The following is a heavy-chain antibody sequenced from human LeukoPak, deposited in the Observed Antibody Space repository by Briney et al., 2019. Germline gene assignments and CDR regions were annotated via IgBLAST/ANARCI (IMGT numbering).Heavy chain of an antibody. V-gene: IGHV1-2*04. Sequence: ASVKVSCKASGGTFSSYAISWVRQAPGQGREWMGWINPNSGGTNYAQKFQGWVTMTRDTSISTAYMELSRLRSDNTAVYYCARDLDYYDSSGYAYWGQGTLVTASS. CDR2: INPNSGGT. CDR1: GGTFSSYA. J-gene: IGHJ4*02. CDR3: ARDLDYYDSSGYAY. D-gene: IGHD3-22*01.